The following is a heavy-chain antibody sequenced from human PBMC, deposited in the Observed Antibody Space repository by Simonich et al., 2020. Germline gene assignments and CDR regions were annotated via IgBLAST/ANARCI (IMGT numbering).Heavy chain of an antibody. CDR2: KKKNGGKK. CDR1: GFTFSSYW. Sequence: EVQLVESGGGLVQPGGSLRLSCAASGFTFSSYWMSWVRQAPGKGLEWVANKKKNGGKKYEVDSVNGRFTISRDNAKNSLYLQMNSLRAEDTAVYYCARDREVYGSGSYYNYWGQGTLVTVSS. J-gene: IGHJ4*02. V-gene: IGHV3-7*01. CDR3: ARDREVYGSGSYYNY. D-gene: IGHD3-10*01.